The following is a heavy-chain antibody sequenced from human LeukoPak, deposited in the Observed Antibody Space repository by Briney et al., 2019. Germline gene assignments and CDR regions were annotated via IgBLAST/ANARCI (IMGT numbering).Heavy chain of an antibody. D-gene: IGHD3-22*01. J-gene: IGHJ3*02. Sequence: GASVKVSCKASGGTFSSYAISWVRQAPGQGLEWMGGIIPIFGTANYAQKFQGRVTITADESTSTAYMELSSLRAEDTAVYYCAKDLNSTYNYDSSGYEDAFDIWGQGTMVTVSS. CDR1: GGTFSSYA. V-gene: IGHV1-69*13. CDR2: IIPIFGTA. CDR3: AKDLNSTYNYDSSGYEDAFDI.